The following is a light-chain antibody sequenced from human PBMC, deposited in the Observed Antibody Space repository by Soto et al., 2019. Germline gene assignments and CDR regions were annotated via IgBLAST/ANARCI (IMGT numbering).Light chain of an antibody. CDR2: DAS. Sequence: EIVLTQSPATLSLSPGERATLSCRASQSVSSYLAWYQQKPGQAPRLLIYDASNRATGIPARFRGSGSGTDFTLTISSREPEDFAVYYCQQRSNWPRTFGPGTKVDIK. CDR1: QSVSSY. J-gene: IGKJ3*01. V-gene: IGKV3-11*01. CDR3: QQRSNWPRT.